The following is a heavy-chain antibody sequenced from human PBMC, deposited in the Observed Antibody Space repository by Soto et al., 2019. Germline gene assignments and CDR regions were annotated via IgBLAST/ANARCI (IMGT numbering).Heavy chain of an antibody. Sequence: GGSLRLSCAATGFSFSTYTMSWVRRAPGKGLEWVSAISGSGGSPSYADSVQGRFTISRDNPKKTLYLQMNSLRAEDTAVYYCAKARCTTSNCYVPDYWGQGTLFTVS. CDR1: GFSFSTYT. CDR2: ISGSGGSP. CDR3: AKARCTTSNCYVPDY. J-gene: IGHJ4*02. D-gene: IGHD2-8*01. V-gene: IGHV3-23*01.